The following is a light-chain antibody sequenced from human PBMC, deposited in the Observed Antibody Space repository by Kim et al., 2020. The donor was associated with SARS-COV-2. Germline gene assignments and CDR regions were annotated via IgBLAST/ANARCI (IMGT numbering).Light chain of an antibody. CDR3: QHYGSSPPIT. CDR2: GAS. Sequence: EIVLTQSPGTLSLSPGERATLSCRASQSVRNNYLAWYQQKTGQAPRLLIYGASSRTADTPDRFSGSGSGTDFTLTINRLEPEDFAVYYCQHYGSSPPITFGQGTRLEIK. V-gene: IGKV3-20*01. J-gene: IGKJ5*01. CDR1: QSVRNNY.